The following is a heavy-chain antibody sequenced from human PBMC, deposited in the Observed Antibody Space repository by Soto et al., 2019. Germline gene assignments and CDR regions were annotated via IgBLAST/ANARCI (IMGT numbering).Heavy chain of an antibody. D-gene: IGHD6-19*01. J-gene: IGHJ6*02. V-gene: IGHV3-64D*06. CDR1: GFSFSSFA. CDR2: ISSNGLTT. Sequence: GGSLRLSCSASGFSFSSFAMHWVRQAPGKGLEYVSAISSNGLTTFYADSVKGSFTISRDNSKNTVYLQVSSLRVEDTAVYYCAKGETYSSGWYVGYYYYGMDVWGQGTTVTVSS. CDR3: AKGETYSSGWYVGYYYYGMDV.